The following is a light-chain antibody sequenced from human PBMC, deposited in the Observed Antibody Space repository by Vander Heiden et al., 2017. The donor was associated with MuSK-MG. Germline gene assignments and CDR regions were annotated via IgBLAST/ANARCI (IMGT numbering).Light chain of an antibody. CDR2: DVN. CDR3: TSYSSSSTLYV. J-gene: IGLJ1*01. CDR1: NSDIGGFNY. Sequence: QSALTQPASGSGSPGQSITISCTGTNSDIGGFNYVSWNQPYPGKAPKLIIYDVNKRPSGVSSRFSGSKSGNTASLTISGLQAEDEADYFCTSYSSSSTLYVFGTGTRVTVL. V-gene: IGLV2-14*03.